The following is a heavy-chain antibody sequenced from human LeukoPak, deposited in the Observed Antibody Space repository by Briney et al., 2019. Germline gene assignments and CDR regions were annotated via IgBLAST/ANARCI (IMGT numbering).Heavy chain of an antibody. CDR3: ARGLPIDY. D-gene: IGHD5-12*01. CDR2: IYYSGST. CDR1: GGSIRTYY. V-gene: IGHV4-59*01. J-gene: IGHJ4*02. Sequence: EPSETLSLTCTVSGGSIRTYYWSWIRQPPGKGLEWIGYIYYSGSTNYNPSLKSRVTMSVDTSKNQFSLKLSSVTAADTAVYYCARGLPIDYWGQGTLVTVSS.